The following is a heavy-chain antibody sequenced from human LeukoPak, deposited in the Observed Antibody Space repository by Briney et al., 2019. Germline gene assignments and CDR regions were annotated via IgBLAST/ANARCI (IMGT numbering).Heavy chain of an antibody. CDR3: ARDVVVVPAAIHYGMDV. V-gene: IGHV4-34*01. D-gene: IGHD2-2*01. J-gene: IGHJ6*02. CDR2: INHSGRT. Sequence: SETLSLTCAVYGGSFSDYFWVWIRQPPGKGLEGIGEINHSGRTYYNPSLKSRVTISVDTSKNQFSLNLSSVTAADTAVYYCARDVVVVPAAIHYGMDVWGQGPTVTVSS. CDR1: GGSFSDYF.